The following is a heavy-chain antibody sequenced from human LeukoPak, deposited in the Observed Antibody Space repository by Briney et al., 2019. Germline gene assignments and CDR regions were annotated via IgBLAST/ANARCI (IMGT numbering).Heavy chain of an antibody. CDR3: ARAASSSWSDYNWFDP. CDR2: IIPIFGTA. V-gene: IGHV1-69*13. D-gene: IGHD6-13*01. Sequence: SVKASCQASGGTFRSYAISWVRQAPGQGLEWMGGIIPIFGTANYAQKFQGRVTITADESTSTAYMELSSLRSEDTAVYYCARAASSSWSDYNWFDPWGQGTLVTVSS. CDR1: GGTFRSYA. J-gene: IGHJ5*02.